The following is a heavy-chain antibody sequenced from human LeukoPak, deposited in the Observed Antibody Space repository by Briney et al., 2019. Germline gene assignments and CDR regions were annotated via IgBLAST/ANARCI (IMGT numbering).Heavy chain of an antibody. D-gene: IGHD3-22*01. Sequence: GASVKVSCKASGDSFSGYYMHWVRQAPGQGLKWMGWINAYNGDTNYAQKLQGRVTMTTDTSTSTAYMELRSLRSDDTAVYYCARDYYDNSGYWGKWGQGTLVTVSS. V-gene: IGHV1-18*04. J-gene: IGHJ4*02. CDR2: INAYNGDT. CDR1: GDSFSGYY. CDR3: ARDYYDNSGYWGK.